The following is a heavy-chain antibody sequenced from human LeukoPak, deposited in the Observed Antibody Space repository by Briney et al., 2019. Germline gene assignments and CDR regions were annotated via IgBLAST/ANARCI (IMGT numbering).Heavy chain of an antibody. Sequence: ASVKVSCKVSGYTLTEISMHWVRQSPGKGLQWMGGFDPEEGETIYAQNLQVRVTMTAYTSTETDYWELSSLRSEDTAVYYCATGNSSYGYNSFDNWGQGTLVSVSS. CDR3: ATGNSSYGYNSFDN. CDR2: FDPEEGET. CDR1: GYTLTEIS. V-gene: IGHV1-24*01. D-gene: IGHD3-16*01. J-gene: IGHJ4*02.